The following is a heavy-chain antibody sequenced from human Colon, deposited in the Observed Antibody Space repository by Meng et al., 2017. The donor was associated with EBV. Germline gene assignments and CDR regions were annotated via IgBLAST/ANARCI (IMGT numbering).Heavy chain of an antibody. CDR2: IYHSGTT. Sequence: QGQRQASGPGLVKPSGTLSLTCAVSGDSISNNWWSWVRQPPGKGLEWIGEIYHSGTTNYNPSLRSRVTISVDKSKNQFSLQLTSVTAADTAVYYCARNGDYNPGLYWGQGTLVTVSS. D-gene: IGHD4-17*01. CDR3: ARNGDYNPGLY. CDR1: GDSISNNW. V-gene: IGHV4-4*02. J-gene: IGHJ4*02.